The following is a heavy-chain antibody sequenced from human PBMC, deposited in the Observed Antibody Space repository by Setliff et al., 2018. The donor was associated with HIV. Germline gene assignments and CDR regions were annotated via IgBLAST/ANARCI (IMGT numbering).Heavy chain of an antibody. CDR2: ISPNTGDT. D-gene: IGHD2-2*01. V-gene: IGHV1-2*02. Sequence: ASVKVSCKASGYTFTGYYMDWVRQAPGQGLEWIGWISPNTGDTGIALKFQGRVTMTRDTSTSTAYMELSGLTSDDSGVYYCARYLVVVPVAVGGLDVWGQGTTVTVSS. J-gene: IGHJ6*02. CDR1: GYTFTGYY. CDR3: ARYLVVVPVAVGGLDV.